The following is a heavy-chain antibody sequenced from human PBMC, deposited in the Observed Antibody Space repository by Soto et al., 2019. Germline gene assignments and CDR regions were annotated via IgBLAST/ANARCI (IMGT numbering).Heavy chain of an antibody. D-gene: IGHD2-8*02. V-gene: IGHV4-39*02. J-gene: IGHJ4*02. CDR2: IYYDGNT. Sequence: TLSLTCTVSGGSITSSSHYWGWIRQPPGKGLECIGNIYYDGNTYYNPSLKSRVTISLDTSKNQFSLRLTSVTAADTAVYYCARDKITGLFDYWGQGTLVTVSS. CDR3: ARDKITGLFDY. CDR1: GGSITSSSHY.